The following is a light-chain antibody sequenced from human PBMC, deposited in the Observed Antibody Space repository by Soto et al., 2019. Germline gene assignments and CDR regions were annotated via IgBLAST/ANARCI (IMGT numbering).Light chain of an antibody. CDR1: QSIGSW. J-gene: IGKJ2*01. CDR2: KAS. V-gene: IGKV1-5*03. CDR3: QQYNSYPYT. Sequence: DIQMTQSPSTLSASVGDRVTITCRASQSIGSWLAWYQQKPGKAPNLLIYKASSLESGVPSSFSGSGSGTEFTLTISSVRPDDFATYYCQQYNSYPYTFGQGTKLEIK.